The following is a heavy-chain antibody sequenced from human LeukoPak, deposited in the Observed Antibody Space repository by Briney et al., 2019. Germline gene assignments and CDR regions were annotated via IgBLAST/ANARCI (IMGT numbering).Heavy chain of an antibody. CDR2: ISSSSSTI. CDR1: GFTFSSYS. D-gene: IGHD1-14*01. CDR3: ASGRTRYLDAFDI. Sequence: GGSLRLSCAASGFTFSSYSMNWVRQAPGKGLEWVSYISSSSSTIYYADSVKGRFTISRDNAKNSLYLQMNSLRAEDTAVYYCASGRTRYLDAFDIWGQGTMVTVS. V-gene: IGHV3-48*01. J-gene: IGHJ3*02.